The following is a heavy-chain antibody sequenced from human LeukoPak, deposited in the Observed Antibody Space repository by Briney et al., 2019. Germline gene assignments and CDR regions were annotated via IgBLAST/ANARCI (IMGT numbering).Heavy chain of an antibody. D-gene: IGHD3-22*01. CDR3: ARDWLAGNPYHAFDL. CDR2: ISSSGSTI. J-gene: IGHJ3*01. V-gene: IGHV3-11*04. Sequence: GGSLRLSCAASGFTFSDYYMSWIRQAPGKGLEWVSYISSSGSTIYYADSVKGRFTISRDNAKNSLYLQMNSLRAEDTAVYYCARDWLAGNPYHAFDLWGKGAMVTVSS. CDR1: GFTFSDYY.